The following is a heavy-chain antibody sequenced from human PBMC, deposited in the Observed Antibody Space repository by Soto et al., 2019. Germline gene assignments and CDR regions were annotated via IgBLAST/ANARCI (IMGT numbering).Heavy chain of an antibody. J-gene: IGHJ4*02. CDR2: IIPIFGTA. Sequence: QVQLVQSGAEVKKPGSSVKVSCKASGGTFSSYAISWVRQAPGQGLEWMGGIIPIFGTANYAQKFQGRVTITADESTSTAYMELSSLRSEDTAVYYCVLLGFGEMKYRREFDYWGQGTLVTVSS. CDR3: VLLGFGEMKYRREFDY. D-gene: IGHD3-10*01. CDR1: GGTFSSYA. V-gene: IGHV1-69*01.